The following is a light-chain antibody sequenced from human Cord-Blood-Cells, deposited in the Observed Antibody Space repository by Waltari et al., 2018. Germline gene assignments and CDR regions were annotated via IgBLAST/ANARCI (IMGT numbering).Light chain of an antibody. CDR1: SRDAGCYNY. J-gene: IGLJ3*02. Sequence: QSALTQPASVSGSPGQSITISCTGTSRDAGCYNYVSWYQQHPGKAPKLMIFDVSKRPSGVSIRFSGSKSGNTASLTISGLQAEDEADYYCSSYTSSSTWVFGGGTKLTVL. CDR3: SSYTSSSTWV. V-gene: IGLV2-14*01. CDR2: DVS.